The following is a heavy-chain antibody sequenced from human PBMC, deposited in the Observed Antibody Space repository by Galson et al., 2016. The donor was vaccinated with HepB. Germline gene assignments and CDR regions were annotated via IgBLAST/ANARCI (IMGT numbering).Heavy chain of an antibody. CDR1: GYTFTNYG. CDR2: ISAYNGHT. D-gene: IGHD3-22*01. V-gene: IGHV1-18*01. J-gene: IGHJ3*02. CDR3: ARDLRHYDSGGYDDTFYI. Sequence: SVKVSCKASGYTFTNYGLSWVRQAPGQGLEWMGWISAYNGHTNYAQSLKGRVTLTTDTSTSLSYMELRNLRSDDTAVYYCARDLRHYDSGGYDDTFYIWGQGTMVTVSS.